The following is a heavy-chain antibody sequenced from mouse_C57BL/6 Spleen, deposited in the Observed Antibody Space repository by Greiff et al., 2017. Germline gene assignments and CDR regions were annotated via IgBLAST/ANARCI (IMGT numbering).Heavy chain of an antibody. CDR2: INPNNGGT. CDR3: ARTEEYAMDY. Sequence: VQLQQSGPELVKPGASVKISCKASGYTFTDYYMNWVKQSHGKSLEWIGDINPNNGGTSYNQKFKGKATLTVDKSSSTAYMELRSLTSEDSAVYYCARTEEYAMDYWGQGTSVTVSS. CDR1: GYTFTDYY. V-gene: IGHV1-26*01. J-gene: IGHJ4*01.